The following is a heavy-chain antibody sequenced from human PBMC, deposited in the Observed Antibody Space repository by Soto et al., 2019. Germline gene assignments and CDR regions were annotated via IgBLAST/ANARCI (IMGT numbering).Heavy chain of an antibody. J-gene: IGHJ4*02. CDR1: GFTFSTYI. D-gene: IGHD2-2*01. V-gene: IGHV3-21*01. CDR3: ARGGYCRSTSCPLVPFDY. Sequence: EVQLVESGGGLVKPGGSLRLSCAASGFTFSTYIMNWVRQAPGKGLEWVSSISSSSTYIYYADSVKGRFTTSRDSAKNSLYLRMNSLRAEDTAVYYCARGGYCRSTSCPLVPFDYWGQGTLVTVSS. CDR2: ISSSSTYI.